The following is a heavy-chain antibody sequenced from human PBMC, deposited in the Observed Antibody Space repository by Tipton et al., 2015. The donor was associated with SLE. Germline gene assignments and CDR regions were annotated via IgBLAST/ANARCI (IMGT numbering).Heavy chain of an antibody. CDR2: IYSSGST. D-gene: IGHD3-16*02. CDR3: GRVSLRTSGHFDL. V-gene: IGHV4-59*11. CDR1: GYSLTSHY. J-gene: IGHJ2*01. Sequence: TLSLTCTVSGYSLTSHYLSWFRQPPGKGLDYIGYIYSSGSTNYNPSLKGRVTISIDTSKNQFPLNLTSVIAADTAVYYCGRVSLRTSGHFDLWGRGTLVTVSA.